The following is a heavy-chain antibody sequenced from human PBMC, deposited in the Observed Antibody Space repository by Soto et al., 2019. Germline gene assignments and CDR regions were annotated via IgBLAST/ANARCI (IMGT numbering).Heavy chain of an antibody. V-gene: IGHV1-69*13. J-gene: IGHJ4*02. D-gene: IGHD3-16*01. CDR3: ARDTPGGENYFDY. CDR1: GGTFSSYA. CDR2: IIPIFGTA. Sequence: GASVKVSCKASGGTFSSYAISWVRQAPGQGLEWMGGIIPIFGTANYAQKFQGRVTITADESTNTAYMELSSLGSEDTAVYYCARDTPGGENYFDYWGQGTLVTVSS.